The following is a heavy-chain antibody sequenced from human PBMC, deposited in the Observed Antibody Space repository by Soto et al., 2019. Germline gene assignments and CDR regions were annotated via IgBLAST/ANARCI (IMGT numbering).Heavy chain of an antibody. J-gene: IGHJ4*02. D-gene: IGHD3-3*01. CDR1: GFAFSSHW. CDR2: ISTTSSSI. Sequence: GGSLRLSCAASGFAFSSHWMNWVRQAPGKGLEWISYISTTSSSIYYADSVKGRFTISRDNAKNSLFLQMNSLRDEDTAVYYCARKGVAFDYWGQGALVTVSS. V-gene: IGHV3-48*02. CDR3: ARKGVAFDY.